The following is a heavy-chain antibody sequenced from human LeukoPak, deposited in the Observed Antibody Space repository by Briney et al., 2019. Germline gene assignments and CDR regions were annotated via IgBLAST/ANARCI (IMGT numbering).Heavy chain of an antibody. Sequence: GGSLRLSCAASRFSFSNYGMHWVRQAPGKGLEWVALIQSDGSKTYSADSVKGQFTISRDNPRNTLYLQMDRLRPEDTAVYYCAKRYCKSATCRSDMDAWGQGTTVTVS. J-gene: IGHJ6*02. V-gene: IGHV3-30*02. D-gene: IGHD2-15*01. CDR2: IQSDGSKT. CDR1: RFSFSNYG. CDR3: AKRYCKSATCRSDMDA.